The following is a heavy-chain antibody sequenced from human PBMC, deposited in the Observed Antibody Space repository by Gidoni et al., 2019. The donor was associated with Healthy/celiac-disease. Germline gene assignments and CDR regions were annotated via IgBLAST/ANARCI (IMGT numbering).Heavy chain of an antibody. CDR2: IYSGGST. CDR1: GFTVSSKY. CDR3: ARDPYLCSGGSCYRGGWFDP. D-gene: IGHD2-15*01. J-gene: IGHJ5*02. V-gene: IGHV3-66*01. Sequence: EVQLVESGGGLVQPGGSLRLSCAASGFTVSSKYMSWVRQAPGKGLEWVSVIYSGGSTYYADSVKGRFTISRDNSKNTLYLQMNSLRAEDTAVYYCARDPYLCSGGSCYRGGWFDPWGQGTLVTVSS.